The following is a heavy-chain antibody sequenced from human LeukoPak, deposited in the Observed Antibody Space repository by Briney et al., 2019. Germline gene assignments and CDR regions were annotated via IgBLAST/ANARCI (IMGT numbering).Heavy chain of an antibody. CDR2: IIPIFGTA. J-gene: IGHJ6*02. CDR1: GGTFSSYA. CDR3: ALASGSYSYYYYGMDV. Sequence: SVKVSCKASGGTFSSYAISWVRQAPGQGLEWMGGIIPIFGTASYAQTFQGRVTITADESTSTAYMELSSLRSEDTAVYYCALASGSYSYYYYGMDVWGQGTTVTVSS. D-gene: IGHD1-26*01. V-gene: IGHV1-69*01.